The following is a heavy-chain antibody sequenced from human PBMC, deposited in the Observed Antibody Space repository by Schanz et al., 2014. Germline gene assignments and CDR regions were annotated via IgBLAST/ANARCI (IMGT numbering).Heavy chain of an antibody. Sequence: QVQLVQSGAEVKKPGASVKVSCRASGGTFSSFAIFWVRQAPGQGLEWMGTIIPILDITNYAQKFQGRVTITAGNSTSTAYMELSNLRSEDTAVYYCARAGQYCSNSSGCYFGNWGQGTLVTVSS. D-gene: IGHD3-22*01. J-gene: IGHJ4*02. CDR3: ARAGQYCSNSSGCYFGN. V-gene: IGHV1-69*09. CDR1: GGTFSSFA. CDR2: IIPILDIT.